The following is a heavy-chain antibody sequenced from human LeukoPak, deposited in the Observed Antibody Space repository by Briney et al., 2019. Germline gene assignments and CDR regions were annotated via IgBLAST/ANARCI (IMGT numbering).Heavy chain of an antibody. V-gene: IGHV4-34*01. CDR3: ARVSLGYCSSTSCYEFGYRRNNWFDP. CDR2: INHSGST. Sequence: KPSETLSLTCAVYGGSFSGYYWSWIRQPPGEGLEWIGEINHSGSTNHNPSLKSRVTISVDTSKNQFSLKLSSVTAADTAVYYCARVSLGYCSSTSCYEFGYRRNNWFDPWGQGTLVTVSS. D-gene: IGHD2-2*03. J-gene: IGHJ5*02. CDR1: GGSFSGYY.